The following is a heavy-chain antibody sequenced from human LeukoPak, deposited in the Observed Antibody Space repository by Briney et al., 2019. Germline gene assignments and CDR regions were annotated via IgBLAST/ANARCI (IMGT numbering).Heavy chain of an antibody. J-gene: IGHJ6*03. CDR2: INPYNGNT. Sequence: ASVKVSCKTSGYTFTSFGISWVRQTPGQGLEWMGWINPYNGNTNSAQTLQGRVTLTTDTSASTAYMELRSLRSDDTAIYYCARGVWDYYYYMDVWGKGTTVTVSS. CDR1: GYTFTSFG. CDR3: ARGVWDYYYYMDV. V-gene: IGHV1-18*01. D-gene: IGHD3-16*01.